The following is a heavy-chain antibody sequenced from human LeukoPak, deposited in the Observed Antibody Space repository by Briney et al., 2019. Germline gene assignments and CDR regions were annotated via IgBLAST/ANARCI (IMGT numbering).Heavy chain of an antibody. CDR2: INPSGGST. Sequence: ASVKVSCKASGYTFTGYYMHWVRQAPGQGLEWMGIINPSGGSTRYAQKFQGRVTMTRDMSTSTVSMELSSLRSEDTAVYYCARDGETTMTTLDYWGQGTLVTVSS. V-gene: IGHV1-46*01. D-gene: IGHD4-17*01. CDR3: ARDGETTMTTLDY. CDR1: GYTFTGYY. J-gene: IGHJ4*02.